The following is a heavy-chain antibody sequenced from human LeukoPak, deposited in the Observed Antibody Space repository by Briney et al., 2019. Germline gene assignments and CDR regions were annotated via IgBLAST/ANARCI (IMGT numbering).Heavy chain of an antibody. CDR3: ARCTASCYANAFDV. V-gene: IGHV3-23*01. D-gene: IGHD2-2*01. Sequence: QPGGSLRLSCAASGFTIGGFAMTWVRQAPGKGLEWVSAINGGGDATEYADSVKGRFTISRDNSKNTLYLQMNSLRPDDTAVYYCARCTASCYANAFDVWGQGTLLTVSS. J-gene: IGHJ3*01. CDR1: GFTIGGFA. CDR2: INGGGDAT.